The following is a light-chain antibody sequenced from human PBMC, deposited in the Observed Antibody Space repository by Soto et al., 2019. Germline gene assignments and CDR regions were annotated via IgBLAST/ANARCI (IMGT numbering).Light chain of an antibody. Sequence: QSALTQPASVSGSPGQSITISCTGTSSDVGSYSYVSWYQQHPGTAPKLMIYEVTNRPSGVSNRVSGSKSGNTASLTISGLQAEDEADYYCSSYTSTSTLVVFGTGTKLTVL. CDR3: SSYTSTSTLVV. V-gene: IGLV2-14*01. J-gene: IGLJ1*01. CDR1: SSDVGSYSY. CDR2: EVT.